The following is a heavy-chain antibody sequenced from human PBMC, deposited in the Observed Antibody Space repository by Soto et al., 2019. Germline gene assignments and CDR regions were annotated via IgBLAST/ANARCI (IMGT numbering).Heavy chain of an antibody. J-gene: IGHJ5*02. CDR1: GYTFTSYG. CDR3: ARDRKQQLVLGQYNWFDP. CDR2: ISAYNGNT. D-gene: IGHD6-13*01. V-gene: IGHV1-18*01. Sequence: QVQLVQSGAEVKKPGASVKVSCKASGYTFTSYGISWVRQAPGQGLEWMGWISAYNGNTNYAQKRQGRVTMTTDTSTSTAYMELRSLRSDDTAVYYCARDRKQQLVLGQYNWFDPWGQGTLVTVSS.